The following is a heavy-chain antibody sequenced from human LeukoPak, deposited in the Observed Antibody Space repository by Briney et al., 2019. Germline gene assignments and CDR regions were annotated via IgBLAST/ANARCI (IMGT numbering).Heavy chain of an antibody. D-gene: IGHD1-26*01. CDR1: GFTFSSYA. CDR2: ISYDGSNK. Sequence: GGSLRLSCAASGFTFSSYAMHWVRQAPGKGLEWVAVISYDGSNKYYADSVKGRFTISRDNSKNTLYLQMNSLRAEDTAVYYCAGSVGATRSWFDPWGQGTLVTVSS. CDR3: AGSVGATRSWFDP. V-gene: IGHV3-30*04. J-gene: IGHJ5*02.